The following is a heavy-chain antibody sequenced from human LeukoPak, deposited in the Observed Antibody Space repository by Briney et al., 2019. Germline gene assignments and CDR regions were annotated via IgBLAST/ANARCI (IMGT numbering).Heavy chain of an antibody. CDR2: ICSGSSTI. CDR3: ARVAEIQLWLRSAFDF. V-gene: IGHV3-48*02. J-gene: IGHJ4*02. CDR1: GFTFSSYS. Sequence: GGSLRLSCAASGFTFSSYSMNWVRQAPGKGLEWVSFICSGSSTIYYADSVKGRFTISRDNAKNSLYLQMKSLRDDDTAVYYCARVAEIQLWLRSAFDFWGQGTLVAVSS. D-gene: IGHD5-18*01.